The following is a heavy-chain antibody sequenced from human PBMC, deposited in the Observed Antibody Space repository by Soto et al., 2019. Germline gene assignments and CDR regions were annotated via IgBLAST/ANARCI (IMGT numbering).Heavy chain of an antibody. CDR2: IYYSGST. CDR1: GGAISSSSYY. J-gene: IGHJ6*02. D-gene: IGHD3-10*01. CDR3: ARPLHYGSGTYYYYGMDV. V-gene: IGHV4-39*01. Sequence: SETLSLTCTVSGGAISSSSYYWGWIRQPPGKGLEWIGSIYYSGSTYYNPSLKSRVTISVDTSKNQFSLKLSSVTAADTAVYYCARPLHYGSGTYYYYGMDVWGQGTTVTVSS.